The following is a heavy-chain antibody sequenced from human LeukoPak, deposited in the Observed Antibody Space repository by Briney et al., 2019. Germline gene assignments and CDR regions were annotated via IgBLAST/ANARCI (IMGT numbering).Heavy chain of an antibody. CDR2: INRNGDNT. Sequence: GGSLRLSCEASGFTFDDYGMSWVRQVPGKGLEWVSGINRNGDNTDYADSVKGRFTISRDNAKNSHFLQMNSLRVEDTAFYYCARGFRNGPFDCWGQGTLVTVSS. CDR1: GFTFDDYG. D-gene: IGHD2-8*01. V-gene: IGHV3-20*04. J-gene: IGHJ4*02. CDR3: ARGFRNGPFDC.